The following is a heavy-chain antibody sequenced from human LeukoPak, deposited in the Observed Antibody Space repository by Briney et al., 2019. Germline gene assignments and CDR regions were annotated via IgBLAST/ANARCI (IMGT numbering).Heavy chain of an antibody. CDR2: IYHSGST. Sequence: SETLSLTCAVSGGSISSGGYSWSWIRQPPGKGLEWIGCIYHSGSTYSNPSLKSRVTISVDRSKSQFSLKLSSVTAADTAVYYCARGTVTRPYCSSTSCPNWFDTGGQGTLVTVSS. CDR1: GGSISSGGYS. CDR3: ARGTVTRPYCSSTSCPNWFDT. V-gene: IGHV4-30-2*01. J-gene: IGHJ5*02. D-gene: IGHD2-2*01.